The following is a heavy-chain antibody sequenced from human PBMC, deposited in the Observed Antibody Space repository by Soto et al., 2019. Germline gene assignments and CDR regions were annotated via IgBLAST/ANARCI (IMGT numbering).Heavy chain of an antibody. CDR2: IYYSGST. V-gene: IGHV4-31*02. CDR3: ARDRRYGYTYYFDF. D-gene: IGHD5-12*01. CDR1: EGSSISGGYY. Sequence: PSVTKSLRWPVSEGSSISGGYYLSWNSKNPGKGLEWIGYIYYSGSTYYNPSLKSRVTISVDTSKNQFSLKLSSVTAADTAVYYCARDRRYGYTYYFDFWGQGPLVTVSS. J-gene: IGHJ4*02.